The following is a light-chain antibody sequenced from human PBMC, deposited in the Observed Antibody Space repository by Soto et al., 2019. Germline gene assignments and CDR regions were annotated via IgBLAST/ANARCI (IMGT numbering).Light chain of an antibody. CDR3: SSYTRSSTQV. Sequence: QSVLTQPASVSGSPGQSITISCAGTMRDIGAYNLVSWYQQHPGKAPQLIIYEVRNRPSGISFRFSGSKSANTASLTISGLRAEDEADYYCSSYTRSSTQVFGTGTKVTVL. V-gene: IGLV2-14*03. CDR1: MRDIGAYNL. J-gene: IGLJ1*01. CDR2: EVR.